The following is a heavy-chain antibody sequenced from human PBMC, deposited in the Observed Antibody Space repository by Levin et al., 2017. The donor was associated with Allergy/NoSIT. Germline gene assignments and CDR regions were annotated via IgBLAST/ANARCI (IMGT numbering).Heavy chain of an antibody. D-gene: IGHD4-17*01. Sequence: LPGGSLRLSCSASGFTFNKNTMQWVRQAPGKGLEHVSAISNNGGRTYYTDSVKGRFTISRDNSKNTVYLQMSSLRPEDTAMYYCVKNGDYGELGSWGQGTLVTVSS. V-gene: IGHV3-64D*06. CDR1: GFTFNKNT. CDR2: ISNNGGRT. CDR3: VKNGDYGELGS. J-gene: IGHJ5*02.